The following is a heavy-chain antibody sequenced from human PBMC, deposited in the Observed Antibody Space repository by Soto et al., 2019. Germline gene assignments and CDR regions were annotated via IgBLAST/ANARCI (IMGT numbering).Heavy chain of an antibody. J-gene: IGHJ4*02. CDR1: GFTFRNHA. CDR3: ARDDNGSCSTSSCSWAIDY. Sequence: HVQLVESGGGVVQPGRSLRLSCAASGFTFRNHAMHWVRRAPGKGLEWVALISFNETSTYYADDLKGRFTISRDNSKDTLYLQMNSLRIEDTAVYFCARDDNGSCSTSSCSWAIDYWGQGTLVTVSS. CDR2: ISFNETST. V-gene: IGHV3-30*03. D-gene: IGHD2-2*01.